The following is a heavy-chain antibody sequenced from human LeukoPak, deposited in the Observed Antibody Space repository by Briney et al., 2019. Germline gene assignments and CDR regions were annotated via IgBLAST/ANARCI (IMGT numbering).Heavy chain of an antibody. CDR1: GCTFTGYY. V-gene: IGHV1-2*06. CDR3: ARDRLVRGGNWFDP. Sequence: GASVKVSCKASGCTFTGYYMHWVRQAPGQGLEWMGRINPNSGGTNYAQKFQGRVTMTRDTSISTAYMELSRLRSDDTAVYYCARDRLVRGGNWFDPWGQGTLVTVSS. CDR2: INPNSGGT. D-gene: IGHD3-10*01. J-gene: IGHJ5*02.